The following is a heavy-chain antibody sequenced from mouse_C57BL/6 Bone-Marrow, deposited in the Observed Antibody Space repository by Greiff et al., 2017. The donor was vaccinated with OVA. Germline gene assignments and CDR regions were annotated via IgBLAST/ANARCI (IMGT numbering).Heavy chain of an antibody. J-gene: IGHJ1*03. CDR3: ASPYGNAYFDV. CDR1: EYEFPSHD. Sequence: EVMLVESGGGLVQPGESLKLSCESTEYEFPSHDMYWVRKTPEKRLELVAAIHSDGGSTYYPDTMERRFIISRDKTYKTLSLQMCSLRSEDTAFYYWASPYGNAYFDVWGTGTTVTVSS. V-gene: IGHV5-2*01. D-gene: IGHD2-1*01. CDR2: IHSDGGST.